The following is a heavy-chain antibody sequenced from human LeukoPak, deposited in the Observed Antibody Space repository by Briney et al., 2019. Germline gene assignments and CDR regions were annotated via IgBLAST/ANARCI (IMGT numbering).Heavy chain of an antibody. J-gene: IGHJ4*02. V-gene: IGHV1-46*01. Sequence: ASVKVSCKASGYTFTSYYMHWVRQAPGQGLEWMGIINPSGGSTSYAQKLQGRVTMTRDMSTSTVYMELSSLRSEDTAVYYCAREGQQLVPDYWGQGTLVTVSS. CDR2: INPSGGST. D-gene: IGHD6-13*01. CDR3: AREGQQLVPDY. CDR1: GYTFTSYY.